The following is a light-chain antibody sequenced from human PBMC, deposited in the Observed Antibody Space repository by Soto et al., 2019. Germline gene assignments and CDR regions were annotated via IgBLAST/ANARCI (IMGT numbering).Light chain of an antibody. J-gene: IGKJ1*01. CDR3: QQYHNWWT. CDR2: GAS. CDR1: QSVSSN. Sequence: IEMTQSPATPSVSQGERATVSCRASQSVSSNLVWYQQKPGQAPRLLIYGASTRVTGIPARFSGSGSGTEFTLTISSLQSEDFAVYYCQQYHNWWTFGQGTKVDIK. V-gene: IGKV3-15*01.